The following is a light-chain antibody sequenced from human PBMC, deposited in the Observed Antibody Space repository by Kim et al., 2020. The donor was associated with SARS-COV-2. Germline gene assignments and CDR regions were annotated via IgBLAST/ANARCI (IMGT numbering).Light chain of an antibody. CDR3: QVWDSDSDHYV. V-gene: IGLV3-21*04. Sequence: APAPTARITCEGNNIGRQSVHWYQQKPGQAPVLVMYYTTDRPSGIPERFAGSTSGNTASLTISRLEAGDEADYYCQVWDSDSDHYVFGPGTKVTVL. CDR1: NIGRQS. J-gene: IGLJ1*01. CDR2: YTT.